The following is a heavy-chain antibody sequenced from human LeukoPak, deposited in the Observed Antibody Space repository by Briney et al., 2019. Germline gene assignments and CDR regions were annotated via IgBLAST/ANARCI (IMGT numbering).Heavy chain of an antibody. CDR1: GGSFSGYY. D-gene: IGHD3-22*01. V-gene: IGHV4-34*01. Sequence: SETLSLTCAVYGGSFSGYYWSWIRQPPGKGLEWIGEINRSGSTNYNPSLKSRVTISVDTSKNQFSLKLSSVTAADTAVYYCARGLGSRFYYDSSGYYQYWGQGTLVTVSS. J-gene: IGHJ4*02. CDR3: ARGLGSRFYYDSSGYYQY. CDR2: INRSGST.